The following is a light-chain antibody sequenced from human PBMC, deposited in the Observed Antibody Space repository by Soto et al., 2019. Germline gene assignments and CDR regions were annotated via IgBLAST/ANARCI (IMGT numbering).Light chain of an antibody. CDR3: SSYTGTSALIL. Sequence: QSVVTQPASVSRSPGQSITISCTGTSSDVGGYDYVSWYQQYPGKAPRLIIYEVSNRPSGVSNRFSGSKSGNTASLTISGLRAEDEGDYFCSSYTGTSALILFGGGTKVTVL. J-gene: IGLJ2*01. V-gene: IGLV2-14*01. CDR2: EVS. CDR1: SSDVGGYDY.